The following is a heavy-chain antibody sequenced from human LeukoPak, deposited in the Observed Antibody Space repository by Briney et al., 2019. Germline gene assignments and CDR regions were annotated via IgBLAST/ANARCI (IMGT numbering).Heavy chain of an antibody. CDR3: ARDHRGSGWLYYYYYYMDV. Sequence: PGGSLRLSCAASGFTFSSYWMSWVRQAPGKGLEWVANIKQDGSEKYYVDSVKGRFTISRDNAKNSLYLQMNSLRAEDTAVYYCARDHRGSGWLYYYYYYMDVWGKGTTVTVSS. CDR1: GFTFSSYW. V-gene: IGHV3-7*01. CDR2: IKQDGSEK. D-gene: IGHD6-19*01. J-gene: IGHJ6*03.